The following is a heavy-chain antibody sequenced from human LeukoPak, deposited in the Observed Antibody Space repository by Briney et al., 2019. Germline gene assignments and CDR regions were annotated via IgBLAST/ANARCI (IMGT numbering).Heavy chain of an antibody. CDR3: ARNHDAFDI. CDR2: IYYSGST. CDR1: GGSISSYY. J-gene: IGHJ3*02. Sequence: SETLSLTCTVSGGSISSYYWSWIRQPPGKGLEWIGYIYYSGSTNYNPSLKSRVTISVDTSKNQFSLKPSSVTAADTAVYYCARNHDAFDIWGQGTMVTVSS. V-gene: IGHV4-59*01.